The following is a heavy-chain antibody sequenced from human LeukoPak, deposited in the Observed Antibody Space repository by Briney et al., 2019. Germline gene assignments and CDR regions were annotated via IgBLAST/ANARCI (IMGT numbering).Heavy chain of an antibody. CDR3: ARDPKWYSSSWYSDY. D-gene: IGHD6-13*01. CDR2: IKQDGSEK. V-gene: IGHV3-7*01. CDR1: GFTFSSYW. J-gene: IGHJ4*02. Sequence: PGGSLRLSCAASGFTFSSYWMSWVRQAPGKGLEWVANIKQDGSEKYYVDSVKGRFTISRDNAKNSLYLQMNSLRAEDTAVYYCARDPKWYSSSWYSDYWGQGTLVTVSS.